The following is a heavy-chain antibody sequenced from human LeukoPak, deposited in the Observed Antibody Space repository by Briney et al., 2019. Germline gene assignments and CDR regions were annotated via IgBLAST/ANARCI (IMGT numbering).Heavy chain of an antibody. Sequence: GTSLRLSCAASGFNFGDFAMNWVRQAPGKGLEWVSAISGSGSNLYYADSVRGRFTVSRDNSKSTLYLQMNSLRAEDTAVYYCAKDDNYNFWSGSNWFDPWGQGTLVTVSS. V-gene: IGHV3-23*01. J-gene: IGHJ5*02. CDR3: AKDDNYNFWSGSNWFDP. CDR2: ISGSGSNL. D-gene: IGHD3-3*01. CDR1: GFNFGDFA.